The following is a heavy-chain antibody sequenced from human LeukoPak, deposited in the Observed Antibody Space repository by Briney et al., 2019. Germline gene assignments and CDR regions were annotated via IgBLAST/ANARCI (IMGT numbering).Heavy chain of an antibody. CDR1: GGSISSSSYY. J-gene: IGHJ4*02. CDR3: ARHYGAGSYLGFDF. Sequence: SETLSLTCTVSGGSISSSSYYWGWIRQPPGKGLEWIGSIYFSGSTYYNPSLKSRVTISVDTSKNQFSLKLNCVTAADTAVYYCARHYGAGSYLGFDFWGQGTLVTVSS. V-gene: IGHV4-39*01. D-gene: IGHD3-10*01. CDR2: IYFSGST.